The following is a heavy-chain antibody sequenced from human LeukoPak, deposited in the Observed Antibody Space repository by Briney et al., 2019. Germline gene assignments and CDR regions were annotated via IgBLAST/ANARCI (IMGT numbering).Heavy chain of an antibody. V-gene: IGHV4-59*01. CDR3: ARGDLGYCSGGTCYPRYYYGMDV. CDR1: GGSISSYY. D-gene: IGHD2-15*01. Sequence: SETLSLTCTVSGGSISSYYWSWIRQPPGKGLELIGCVYYSGSTDYNPSLKSRVTISLDTSKNQFSLKLSSVTAADTAVYYCARGDLGYCSGGTCYPRYYYGMDVWGRGTTVTVSS. CDR2: VYYSGST. J-gene: IGHJ6*02.